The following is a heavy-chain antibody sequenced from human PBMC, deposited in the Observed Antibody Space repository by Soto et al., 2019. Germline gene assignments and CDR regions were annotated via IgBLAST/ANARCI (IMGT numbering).Heavy chain of an antibody. V-gene: IGHV1-18*01. D-gene: IGHD2-21*02. CDR3: ARGEHCSGDCLYYFYY. CDR1: GYSFTGYG. J-gene: IGHJ4*02. Sequence: QVQLVQSGTEVKKPGASVKVSCKTSGYSFTGYGISWVRQAPGQGPEWMGWISTYNGHTNYAQKFQGRVTMTTDTTTSTAYMELRSLTSDDTAVYYCARGEHCSGDCLYYFYYWGQGTLVTVSS. CDR2: ISTYNGHT.